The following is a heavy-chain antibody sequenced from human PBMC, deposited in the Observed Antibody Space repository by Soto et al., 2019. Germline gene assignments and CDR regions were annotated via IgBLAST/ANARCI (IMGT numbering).Heavy chain of an antibody. V-gene: IGHV3-74*01. J-gene: IGHJ4*02. CDR3: ARASAGAFDY. CDR2: INSDGGSA. D-gene: IGHD1-1*01. CDR1: GFTFSSYW. Sequence: HPGGSLRLSCAASGFTFSSYWMHWVRQAPGRGLVWVSRINSDGGSANYADSVKGRFTISSDNAKNTLYLQVSSLRAEDTAVYYCARASAGAFDYWGQGTLVTVSS.